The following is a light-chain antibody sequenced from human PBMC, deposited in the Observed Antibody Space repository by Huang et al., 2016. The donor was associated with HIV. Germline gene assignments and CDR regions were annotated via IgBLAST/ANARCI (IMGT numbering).Light chain of an antibody. CDR3: MQSIHLPLT. V-gene: IGKV2D-29*02. J-gene: IGKJ4*01. CDR1: QSLRRIDGKTV. CDR2: EVS. Sequence: EIVMTQTRLSLSVTPGQPASISCRSSQSLRRIDGKTVLYWYLQKPGQSPKLLIYEVSTRFSGVPDRFSGSGSGTDFTLTSSRVEAEDVGVYYCMQSIHLPLTFGGGTTVEIK.